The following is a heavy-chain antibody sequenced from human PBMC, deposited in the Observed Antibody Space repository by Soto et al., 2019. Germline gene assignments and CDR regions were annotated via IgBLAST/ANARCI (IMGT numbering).Heavy chain of an antibody. J-gene: IGHJ6*02. Sequence: WTWIRQSPGKGLEWIGYVFHSGSVLYNPSLKSRLHISVDTSKNQFSLRLTSVTAADTAVHFCAREDDGGDRDYYGLDVWGQGTTVTVSS. D-gene: IGHD2-21*02. CDR2: VFHSGSV. V-gene: IGHV4-30-4*08. CDR3: AREDDGGDRDYYGLDV.